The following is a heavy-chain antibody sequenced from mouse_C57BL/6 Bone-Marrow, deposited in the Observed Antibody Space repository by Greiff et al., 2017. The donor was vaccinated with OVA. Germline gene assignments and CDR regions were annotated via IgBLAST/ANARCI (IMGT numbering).Heavy chain of an antibody. CDR3: AGDDYYYGSSYMAMDY. Sequence: VKLQESGPGLVKPSQSLFLTCSITGFPITSGYYWIWIRQSPGKPLEWMGYITHSGETFYNPSLQSPISITRETSKNQFFLQLNSVTTEDTAMYYCAGDDYYYGSSYMAMDYWGQGTSVTVSS. V-gene: IGHV12-3*01. CDR1: GFPITSGYY. J-gene: IGHJ4*01. CDR2: ITHSGET. D-gene: IGHD1-1*01.